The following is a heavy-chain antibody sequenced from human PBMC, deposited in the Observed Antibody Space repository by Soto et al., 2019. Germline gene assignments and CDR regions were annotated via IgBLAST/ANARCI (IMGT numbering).Heavy chain of an antibody. CDR3: ARHVSDSSSWYDY. Sequence: GESLKISCKGSGYSFTSYWISWVRQMPGKGLEWMGRIDPSDSYTNYSPSFQGHVTISADKSISTAYLQWSSLKASDTAMFYCARHVSDSSSWYDYWGQGTLVTVSS. J-gene: IGHJ4*02. D-gene: IGHD6-13*01. CDR1: GYSFTSYW. V-gene: IGHV5-10-1*01. CDR2: IDPSDSYT.